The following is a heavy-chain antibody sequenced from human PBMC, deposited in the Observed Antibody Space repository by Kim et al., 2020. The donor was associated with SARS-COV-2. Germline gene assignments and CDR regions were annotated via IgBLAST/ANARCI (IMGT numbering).Heavy chain of an antibody. V-gene: IGHV3-23*01. CDR2: IGGGGATT. CDR1: GFTFSAYA. J-gene: IGHJ4*02. CDR3: VKDRGGSY. D-gene: IGHD3-10*01. Sequence: GGSLRLFCAASGFTFSAYAMNWVRQAPGKGLEWVSTIGGGGATTYYADSVKGRFTISRDNSRNTLFLQMNSLRAEDTALYYCVKDRGGSYWGQGTLVTVS.